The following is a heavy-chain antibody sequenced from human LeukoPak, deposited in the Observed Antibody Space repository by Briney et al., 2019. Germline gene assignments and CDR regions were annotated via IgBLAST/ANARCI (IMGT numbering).Heavy chain of an antibody. Sequence: PGGSLRPSCAASGFTFSSYGMHWVRQAPGKGLEWVAFIRYDGSNKYYADSVKGRFTISRDNSKNTLYLQMNSLRAEDTAVYYCAKGLWFGELGAWGQGTLVTVSS. J-gene: IGHJ5*02. CDR3: AKGLWFGELGA. D-gene: IGHD3-10*01. CDR1: GFTFSSYG. CDR2: IRYDGSNK. V-gene: IGHV3-30*02.